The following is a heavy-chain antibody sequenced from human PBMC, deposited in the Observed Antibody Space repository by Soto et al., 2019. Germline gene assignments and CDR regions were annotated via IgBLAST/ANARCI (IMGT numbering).Heavy chain of an antibody. Sequence: SETPSLTCTVSGGSVSSGSYYWNWIRQPPGKGLEWIGYIYYSGSTNYNPSLKSRVTISVDTSKNQFSLKLSSVTAADTAVYYCAREIAAAGLFYFDYWGQGTLVTVSS. V-gene: IGHV4-61*01. CDR1: GGSVSSGSYY. CDR3: AREIAAAGLFYFDY. D-gene: IGHD6-13*01. J-gene: IGHJ4*02. CDR2: IYYSGST.